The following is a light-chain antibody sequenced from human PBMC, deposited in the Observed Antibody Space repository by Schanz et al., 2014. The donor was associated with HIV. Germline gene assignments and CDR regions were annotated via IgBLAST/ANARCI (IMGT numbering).Light chain of an antibody. CDR2: DVS. V-gene: IGLV2-14*02. Sequence: QSALTQPASVSGSPGQSVTISCSGTNSDIGSYNLVSWYQQHPGKAPKLMIYDVSNRPSGVSNRFSASKSGSAASLTISGLQAEDEADYYCCSYTTTSTYVFGAGTKLTVL. CDR1: NSDIGSYNL. CDR3: CSYTTTSTYV. J-gene: IGLJ1*01.